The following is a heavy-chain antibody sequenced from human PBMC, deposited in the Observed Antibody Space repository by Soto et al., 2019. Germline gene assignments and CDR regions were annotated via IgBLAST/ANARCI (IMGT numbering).Heavy chain of an antibody. CDR2: IYYSGST. J-gene: IGHJ6*02. Sequence: SETLSLTCTVPGGSISSYYWSWIRQPPGKGLEWIGYIYYSGSTNYNPSLKSRVTISVDTSKNQFSLKLSSVTAADTAVYYCARVRAARLGGYYYYGMDVWGQGTTVTVSS. V-gene: IGHV4-59*01. CDR3: ARVRAARLGGYYYYGMDV. CDR1: GGSISSYY. D-gene: IGHD6-6*01.